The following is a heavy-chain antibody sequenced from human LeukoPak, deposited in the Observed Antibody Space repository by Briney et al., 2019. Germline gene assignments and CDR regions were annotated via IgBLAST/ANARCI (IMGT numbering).Heavy chain of an antibody. CDR1: GYSFNMYW. D-gene: IGHD2-15*01. CDR2: IYPGDSDT. J-gene: IGHJ4*02. Sequence: GESLKISCKGSGYSFNMYWIGWVRHMPGKGLEWMGIIYPGDSDTRYSPSFQGQVTISAAKSISTAYLQWSSLQPSDNAMDYCARAWSCSGGSGYAEDWGQGNLVTVSS. V-gene: IGHV5-51*01. CDR3: ARAWSCSGGSGYAED.